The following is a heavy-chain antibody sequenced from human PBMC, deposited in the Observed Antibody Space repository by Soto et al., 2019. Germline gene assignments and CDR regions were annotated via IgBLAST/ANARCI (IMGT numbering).Heavy chain of an antibody. CDR3: AKDFYSTSYSTSSFSAFDF. CDR2: ISASGGNT. D-gene: IGHD6-6*01. Sequence: EVQLLESGGGLVQPGGSLRLSCAASGFSFSTNAMSWVRQAPGKGLEWVSGISASGGNTYCADSVKGRFTISRDNSKNTLYLQMNSLRAGDTAVYYCAKDFYSTSYSTSSFSAFDFWGQGTVVTVSS. CDR1: GFSFSTNA. J-gene: IGHJ3*01. V-gene: IGHV3-23*01.